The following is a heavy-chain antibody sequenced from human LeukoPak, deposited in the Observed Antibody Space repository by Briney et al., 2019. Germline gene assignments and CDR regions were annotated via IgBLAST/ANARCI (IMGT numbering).Heavy chain of an antibody. CDR3: ARVVQEYYDSSGSDAFDI. CDR1: GYTFTSYG. J-gene: IGHJ3*02. V-gene: IGHV1-18*01. CDR2: ISAYNGNT. Sequence: ASVKVSCKASGYTFTSYGISWVRQAPGQGLEWMGWISAYNGNTNYAQKLQGRVTMTTDTSTSIAYMELRSLRSDDTAVYYCARVVQEYYDSSGSDAFDIWGQGTMVTVSS. D-gene: IGHD3-22*01.